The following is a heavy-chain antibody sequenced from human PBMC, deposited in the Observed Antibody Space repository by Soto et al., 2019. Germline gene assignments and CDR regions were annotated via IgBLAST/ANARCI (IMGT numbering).Heavy chain of an antibody. CDR2: IYYSGST. V-gene: IGHV4-39*03. D-gene: IGHD6-19*01. J-gene: IGHJ4*02. CDR3: TPIPVAGTAY. CDR1: GGSISSSSYY. Sequence: SETLSLTCTVSGGSISSSSYYCGWIRQPPGKGLEWIGSIYYSGSTYYNPSLKSRVTISVDTSKTQFSLKLSSVTAADTAVYYCTPIPVAGTAYWGQGTLVTVS.